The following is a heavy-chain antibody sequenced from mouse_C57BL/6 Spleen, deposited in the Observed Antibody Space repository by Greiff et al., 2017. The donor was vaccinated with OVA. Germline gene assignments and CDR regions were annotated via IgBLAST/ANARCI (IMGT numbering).Heavy chain of an antibody. CDR2: IDPETGGT. J-gene: IGHJ2*01. V-gene: IGHV1-15*01. CDR1: GYTFTDYE. CDR3: TRERGITTVEVYFDY. D-gene: IGHD1-1*01. Sequence: QVHVKQSGAELVRPGASVTLSCKASGYTFTDYEMHWVKQTPVHGLEWIGAIDPETGGTAYNQKFKGKAILTADKSSSTAYMELRSLTSEDSAVYYCTRERGITTVEVYFDYWGQGTTLTVSS.